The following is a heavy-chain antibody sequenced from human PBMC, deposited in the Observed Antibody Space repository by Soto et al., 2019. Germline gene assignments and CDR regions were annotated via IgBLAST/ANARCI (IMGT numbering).Heavy chain of an antibody. CDR2: IHSSGTT. V-gene: IGHV4-59*08. Sequence: PSETLSLTCSVSDVSTSNFFWKWFRQPPGKGLEWIGNIHSSGTTNYNPSLESRVTISLDTSMSQCSLRMNSVTAADTAVYFCSRGSGWLTDYWGQGTQVTVSS. CDR3: SRGSGWLTDY. CDR1: DVSTSNFF. J-gene: IGHJ4*02. D-gene: IGHD6-19*01.